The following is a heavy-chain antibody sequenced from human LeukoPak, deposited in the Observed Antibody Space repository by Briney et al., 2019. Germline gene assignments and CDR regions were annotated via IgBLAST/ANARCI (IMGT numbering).Heavy chain of an antibody. V-gene: IGHV4-4*07. D-gene: IGHD3-16*02. CDR3: ARGNDYVWGSYRTYYMDV. J-gene: IGHJ6*03. CDR1: GGSISSYY. CDR2: IYTSGST. Sequence: PSETLSLTCTVSGGSISSYYWSWIRQPAGKGLEWIGRIYTSGSTNYNPSLKSRVTISVDTSKNQFSLKLSSVTAADTAVYYCARGNDYVWGSYRTYYMDVWGKGTTVTVSS.